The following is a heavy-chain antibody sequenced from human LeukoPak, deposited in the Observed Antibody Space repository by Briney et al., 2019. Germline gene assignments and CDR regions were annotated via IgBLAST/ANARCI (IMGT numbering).Heavy chain of an antibody. CDR2: INTNTGNP. D-gene: IGHD1-26*01. J-gene: IGHJ4*02. CDR3: ARDSISGSYVHYDN. V-gene: IGHV7-4-1*02. CDR1: GYTLTELS. Sequence: GASVKVSCKVSGYTLTELSMHWVRQAPGQGLEWMGWINTNTGNPTYAQGFTGRFVFSLDTSVSTAYLQINSLKAEDTAVYYCARDSISGSYVHYDNWGQGTLVTVSS.